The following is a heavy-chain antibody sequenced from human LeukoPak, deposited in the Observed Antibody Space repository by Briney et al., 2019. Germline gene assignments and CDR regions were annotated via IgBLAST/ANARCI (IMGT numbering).Heavy chain of an antibody. V-gene: IGHV1-18*01. CDR2: ISAYNGNT. CDR3: ASAHRNPLSGRGGNWFDP. CDR1: GYTFTSYG. D-gene: IGHD2-15*01. J-gene: IGHJ5*02. Sequence: GASVKVSCKASGYTFTSYGISWVRQAPGQGLEWMGWISAYNGNTNYAQKLQGRVTMTRDTSTSTVYMELSSLRSEDTAVYYCASAHRNPLSGRGGNWFDPWDQGTLVTVSS.